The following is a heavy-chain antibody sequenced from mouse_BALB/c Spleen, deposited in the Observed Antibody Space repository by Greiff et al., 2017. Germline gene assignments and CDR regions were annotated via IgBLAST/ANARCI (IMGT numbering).Heavy chain of an antibody. Sequence: EVMLVESGGGLVKPGGSLKLSCAASGFTFSSYTMSWVRQTPEKRLEWVATISSGGGNTYYPDSVKGRFTISRDNAKNNLYLQMSSLRSEDTALYYCARGYGYFDVWGAGTTVTVSS. CDR2: ISSGGGNT. V-gene: IGHV5-9*03. J-gene: IGHJ1*01. CDR3: ARGYGYFDV. CDR1: GFTFSSYT.